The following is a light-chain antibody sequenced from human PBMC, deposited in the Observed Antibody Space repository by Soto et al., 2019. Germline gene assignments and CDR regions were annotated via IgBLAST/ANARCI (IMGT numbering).Light chain of an antibody. J-gene: IGKJ2*01. CDR2: GAS. CDR1: QTVSSSY. CDR3: EEYGSSPPYT. V-gene: IGKV3-20*01. Sequence: EIVLTQSPGILSLSPGETATLSCRASQTVSSSYLAWYQQTPGQAPRLLLYGASNRATGIPDRFSASGSQTDFILTISRLEPEDCAVYYCEEYGSSPPYTCGQGTKLEIK.